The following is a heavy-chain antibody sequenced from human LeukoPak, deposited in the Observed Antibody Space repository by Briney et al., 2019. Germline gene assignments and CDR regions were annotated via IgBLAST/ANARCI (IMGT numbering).Heavy chain of an antibody. V-gene: IGHV1-8*02. CDR2: MNPNSGNT. CDR3: ARGYGDFLSYYYYGMDV. CDR1: GYTFTGYY. Sequence: ASVKVSCKASGYTFTGYYMHWVRQAPGQGLEWMGWMNPNSGNTGYAQKFQGRVTMTRNTSISTAYMELSSLRSEDTAVYYCARGYGDFLSYYYYGMDVWGQGTTVTVSS. J-gene: IGHJ6*02. D-gene: IGHD4-17*01.